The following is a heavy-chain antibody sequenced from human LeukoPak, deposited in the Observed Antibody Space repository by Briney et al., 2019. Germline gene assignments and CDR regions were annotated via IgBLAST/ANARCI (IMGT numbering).Heavy chain of an antibody. Sequence: GGSLRLSCAASRFTFASFAMTWVRQAPGKGLEWVSTISATGLTTYYADSVKGRFTISRDNSKSTLYLQMNSLRAEDTAVYYCARVRRSGSYFVWFDPWGQGTLVTVSS. CDR2: ISATGLTT. CDR3: ARVRRSGSYFVWFDP. J-gene: IGHJ5*02. V-gene: IGHV3-23*01. CDR1: RFTFASFA. D-gene: IGHD1-26*01.